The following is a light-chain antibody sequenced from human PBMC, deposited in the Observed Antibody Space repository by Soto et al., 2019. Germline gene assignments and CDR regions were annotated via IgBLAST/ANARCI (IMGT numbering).Light chain of an antibody. CDR2: KAS. CDR3: QQYNSYWT. Sequence: DIRITHSPSTLSASVGDRVTITFRASQSISSWLAWYQQKPGKAPKLLIYKASSLESGVPSRFSGSGSGTEFTLTISSLQPDDFATYYCQQYNSYWTFGQGTKVDI. J-gene: IGKJ1*01. CDR1: QSISSW. V-gene: IGKV1-5*03.